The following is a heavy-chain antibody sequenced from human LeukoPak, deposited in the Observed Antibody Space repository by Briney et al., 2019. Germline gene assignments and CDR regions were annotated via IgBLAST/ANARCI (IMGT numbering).Heavy chain of an antibody. J-gene: IGHJ5*02. D-gene: IGHD5-18*01. CDR2: IIPVLGIA. CDR3: ARAPPDTAMVAWFDP. CDR1: GGTFSSYT. Sequence: SVKVSCKASGGTFSSYTISWVRQAPGQGLEWMGRIIPVLGIANYAQKFQGRVTITADKSTSTAYMELSSLRSEDTAVYYCARAPPDTAMVAWFDPWGQGTLVTVSS. V-gene: IGHV1-69*02.